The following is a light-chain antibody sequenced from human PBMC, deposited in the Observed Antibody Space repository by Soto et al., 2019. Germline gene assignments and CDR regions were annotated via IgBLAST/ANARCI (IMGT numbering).Light chain of an antibody. CDR1: QSVSSN. J-gene: IGKJ1*01. CDR3: QQYNNWPT. V-gene: IGKV3-15*01. Sequence: EIVMTQSPATLSVSPGERATLSCRASQSVSSNLAWYQQKPGQAPRRLIYGASPRATGVPARFSGSGSGTAFTLTISSLQYEDFAVCFCQQYNNWPTFGQGTKVEIK. CDR2: GAS.